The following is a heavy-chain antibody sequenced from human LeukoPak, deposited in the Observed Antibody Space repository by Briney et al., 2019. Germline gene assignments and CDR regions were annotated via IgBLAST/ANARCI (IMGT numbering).Heavy chain of an antibody. CDR1: GFIFDDYC. CDR2: IKWDGYSK. CDR3: VRDLRTDYAFDS. D-gene: IGHD4/OR15-4a*01. V-gene: IGHV3-20*04. J-gene: IGHJ4*02. Sequence: GPSLRLSCAASGFIFDDYCMSSVRQRPGKGLEWVSVIKWDGYSKGYADSVRGRFTISRDNAKSTLYLQMNSLRPEDTALYYCVRDLRTDYAFDSWGQGTLVTVSS.